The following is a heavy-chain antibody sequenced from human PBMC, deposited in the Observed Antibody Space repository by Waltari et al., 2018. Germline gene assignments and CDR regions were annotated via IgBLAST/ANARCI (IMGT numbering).Heavy chain of an antibody. D-gene: IGHD3-3*01. J-gene: IGHJ5*02. CDR2: ISGNNGHT. V-gene: IGHV1-18*04. CDR3: ARERHRLMEEGYLMALDP. Sequence: QVQLVQSGAEVMQPGASVKVSCQASGHTFTPSEINWVRQATGQGLEWMGWISGNNGHTNHAQKFQGRLIMTEDTSATTVYMELTYLTSDDTAVYYCARERHRLMEEGYLMALDPWGQGTLVTVSS. CDR1: GHTFTPSE.